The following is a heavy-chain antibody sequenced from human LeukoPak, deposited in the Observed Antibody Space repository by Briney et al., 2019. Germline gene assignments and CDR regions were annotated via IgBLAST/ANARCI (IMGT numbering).Heavy chain of an antibody. V-gene: IGHV1-18*01. D-gene: IGHD2-8*01. CDR1: GYTFTSYG. CDR3: ARKGYCTNGVCYNYYYYGMDV. J-gene: IGHJ6*02. CDR2: ISAYNGNT. Sequence: APVKVSCKASGYTFTSYGISWVRQVPGQGLEWMGWISAYNGNTNYAQKLQGRVTMTTDTSTSTAYMELRSLRSDDTAVYYCARKGYCTNGVCYNYYYYGMDVWGQGTTVTVSS.